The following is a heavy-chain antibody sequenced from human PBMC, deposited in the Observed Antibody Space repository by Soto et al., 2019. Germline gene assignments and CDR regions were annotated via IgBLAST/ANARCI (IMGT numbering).Heavy chain of an antibody. CDR1: GFTFTNYS. D-gene: IGHD3-10*01. CDR2: ISAYNGNT. Sequence: APVKVSCKAFGFTFTNYSISWVRQAPGQGLEWMGWISAYNGNTNYAQKLQGRVTMTTDTSTSSASMELRSLRSDDTAVYYCARAWFGDFVYYFDYWGQGTLVTVSS. V-gene: IGHV1-18*01. J-gene: IGHJ4*02. CDR3: ARAWFGDFVYYFDY.